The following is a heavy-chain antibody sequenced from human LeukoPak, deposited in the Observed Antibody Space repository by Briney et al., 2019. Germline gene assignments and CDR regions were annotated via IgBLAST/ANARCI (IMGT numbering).Heavy chain of an antibody. CDR3: ARMRWLDY. CDR1: GFTVSSNY. J-gene: IGHJ4*02. V-gene: IGHV3-66*02. D-gene: IGHD5-24*01. CDR2: IYSGGST. Sequence: AGGSLRLSCAASGFTVSSNYMSWVRQAPGKGLEWVSVIYSGGSTCYADSVKGRFTISRDNSKNTLYLQMNSLRAEDTAVYYCARMRWLDYWGQGTLVTVSS.